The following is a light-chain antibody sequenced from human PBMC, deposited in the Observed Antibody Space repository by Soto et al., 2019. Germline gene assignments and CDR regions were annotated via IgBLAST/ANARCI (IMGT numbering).Light chain of an antibody. CDR2: EVT. Sequence: QSVLTQPASLSGSPGQSITTSCAGTSSDIGGPKYVSWYQQHPGKAPKLIIYEVTYRPSGVSARFSGSKSGNTASLTVSGLQAEDEADYHCSSYTSSGTLYVFGTGAKVTVL. CDR3: SSYTSSGTLYV. J-gene: IGLJ1*01. V-gene: IGLV2-14*01. CDR1: SSDIGGPKY.